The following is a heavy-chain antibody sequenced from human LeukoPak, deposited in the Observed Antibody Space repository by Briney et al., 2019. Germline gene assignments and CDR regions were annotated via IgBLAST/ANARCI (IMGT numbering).Heavy chain of an antibody. Sequence: ASVKVSCKVSGYTLTELSMHWVRQAPGKGLEWMRGFDPEDGETIYAQKFQGRVAMTEDTSTDTAYMELSSLRSEDTAVYYCATDGGSSWYGLDYWGQGTLVTVSS. D-gene: IGHD6-13*01. V-gene: IGHV1-24*01. CDR3: ATDGGSSWYGLDY. J-gene: IGHJ4*02. CDR1: GYTLTELS. CDR2: FDPEDGET.